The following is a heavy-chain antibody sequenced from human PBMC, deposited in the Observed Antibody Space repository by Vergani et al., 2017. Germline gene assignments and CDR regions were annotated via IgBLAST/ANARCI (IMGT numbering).Heavy chain of an antibody. D-gene: IGHD3-16*02. CDR1: GGSFSDYY. CDR3: ASIXRAPTRRNPPPDY. V-gene: IGHV4-34*01. Sequence: QVQLQEWGAGLLKTSETLSLTCGVPGGSFSDYYWSWIRQAPGMGLEWIGEVNHGGSTNYNPSLKSRVSISVDTSKNQFSLQLTSVTAADSALYFCASIXRAPTRRNPPPDYWGQGILVTVSS. CDR2: VNHGGST. J-gene: IGHJ4*02.